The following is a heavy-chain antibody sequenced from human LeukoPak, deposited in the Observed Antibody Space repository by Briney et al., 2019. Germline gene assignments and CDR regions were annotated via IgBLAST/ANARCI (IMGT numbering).Heavy chain of an antibody. J-gene: IGHJ4*02. CDR2: TRNKANSYTT. CDR3: ARDPSPYCSPVDY. V-gene: IGHV3-72*01. D-gene: IGHD2-15*01. Sequence: GGSLRLSCAASGFTFSDHYMDWVRQAPGKGLEWLGRTRNKANSYTTQYAASVEGRFTISRDNAKNSLYLQMNSLRVEDTAVYYCARDPSPYCSPVDYWGQGTLVTSPQ. CDR1: GFTFSDHY.